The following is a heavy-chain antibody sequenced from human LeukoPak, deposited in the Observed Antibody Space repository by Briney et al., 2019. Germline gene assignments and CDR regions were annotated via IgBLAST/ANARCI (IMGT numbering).Heavy chain of an antibody. V-gene: IGHV4-4*07. CDR3: ATRGMVRGVTQQQWYYYMDV. CDR2: IYTGGST. Sequence: SETLSLTCTVSGGAISGSYYSWIRQPAGKGLEWIGRIYTGGSTNYNPSLKSRVTISVDTSKNQFSLKLSSVTAADTAVYYCATRGMVRGVTQQQWYYYMDVWGKGTTVTVSS. J-gene: IGHJ6*03. CDR1: GGAISGSY. D-gene: IGHD3-10*01.